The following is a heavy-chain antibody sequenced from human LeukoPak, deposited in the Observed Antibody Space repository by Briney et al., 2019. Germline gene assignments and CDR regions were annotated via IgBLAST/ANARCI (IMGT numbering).Heavy chain of an antibody. CDR1: GGSISSSSYY. CDR2: IYYSGST. Sequence: PSETLSLTCTVSGGSISSSSYYWGWIRQPPGKGLEWIGSIYYSGSTYYNPSLKSRVTISVDTSKNQFSLKLSSVTAADTAVYYCARRSRGSGSCYSLRNWFDPWGQGTLVTVSS. J-gene: IGHJ5*02. D-gene: IGHD3-10*01. V-gene: IGHV4-39*01. CDR3: ARRSRGSGSCYSLRNWFDP.